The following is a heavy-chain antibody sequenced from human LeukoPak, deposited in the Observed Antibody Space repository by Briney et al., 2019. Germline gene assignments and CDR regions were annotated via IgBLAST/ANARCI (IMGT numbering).Heavy chain of an antibody. D-gene: IGHD7-27*01. CDR1: GYSFTSRW. CDR3: ARPAWGAADY. V-gene: IGHV5-51*01. J-gene: IGHJ4*02. Sequence: GESLKISCKGSGYSFTSRWIGWVRQVPGKGLEWMGLIYPGDSNTKYSPSFQGQVTISVDKSISTAYLQWSSLKASDTAMYYCARPAWGAADYWGQGTLVTVSS. CDR2: IYPGDSNT.